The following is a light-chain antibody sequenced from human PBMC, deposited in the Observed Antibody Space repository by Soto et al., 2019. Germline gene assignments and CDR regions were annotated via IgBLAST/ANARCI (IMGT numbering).Light chain of an antibody. CDR3: TSYAGSNDVI. CDR1: SSDVGGYRY. J-gene: IGLJ2*01. V-gene: IGLV2-8*01. CDR2: EVT. Sequence: QSALTQPPSASGSPGQSVTISCTGTSSDVGGYRYVSWFQQHPGKAPKLMIYEVTKRPSGVPDRISGSKSGNTASLTVSGLQAEDEDDYYCTSYAGSNDVIFGGGTKLTVL.